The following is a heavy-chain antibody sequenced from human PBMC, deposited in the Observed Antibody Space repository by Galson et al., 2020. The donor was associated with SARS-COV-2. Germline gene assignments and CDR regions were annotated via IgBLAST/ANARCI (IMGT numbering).Heavy chain of an antibody. CDR3: AKDFRIGDGWFDP. CDR1: GFTFSSYG. V-gene: IGHV3-30*18. CDR2: ISYDGSNK. Sequence: QLGESLKISCAASGFTFSSYGMHWVRQAPGKGLEWVAVISYDGSNKYYADSVKGRFTISRDNSKNTLYLQMNSLRAEDTAVYYCAKDFRIGDGWFDPWGQGTLVTVSS. J-gene: IGHJ5*02. D-gene: IGHD3-10*01.